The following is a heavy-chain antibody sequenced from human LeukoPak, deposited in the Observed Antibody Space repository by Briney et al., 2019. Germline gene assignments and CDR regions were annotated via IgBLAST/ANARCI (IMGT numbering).Heavy chain of an antibody. V-gene: IGHV1-2*02. CDR2: INPNSGGT. D-gene: IGHD2-2*01. CDR3: ARGLRGSPAFDC. Sequence: GASVKVSCKASGYTLTGYYMHWVRQAPGQGLEWMGWINPNSGGTNYAQKFQGRGTMTRDTSVSTASMELKRLRSDDTAVYYCARGLRGSPAFDCWGQGTLVTVSS. J-gene: IGHJ4*02. CDR1: GYTLTGYY.